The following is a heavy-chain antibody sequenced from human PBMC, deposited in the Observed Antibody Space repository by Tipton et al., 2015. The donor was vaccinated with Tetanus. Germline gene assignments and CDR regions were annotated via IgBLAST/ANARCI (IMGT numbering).Heavy chain of an antibody. Sequence: SLRLSCATSGFIFNSYGIRWVRQAPGKGLEWVAVTWSHGGNIYYADSVKGRCAVSRDNSKNTVYLQMNSLSAEDTAVYYCARDGDTSGHYGIFDSWGQGTLLIVSS. V-gene: IGHV3-33*01. CDR2: TWSHGGNI. D-gene: IGHD3-22*01. CDR1: GFIFNSYG. CDR3: ARDGDTSGHYGIFDS. J-gene: IGHJ4*02.